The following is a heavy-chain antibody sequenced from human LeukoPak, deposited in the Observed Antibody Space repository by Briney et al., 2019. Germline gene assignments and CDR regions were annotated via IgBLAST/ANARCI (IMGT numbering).Heavy chain of an antibody. CDR2: IYYSGST. D-gene: IGHD3-16*01. V-gene: IGHV4-39*07. Sequence: SETLSLTCTVSGGSISGSSYYWGWIRQPPGKGLEWIGSIYYSGSTYYPPSLKSRVTISVDTSKNQFSLKLSSVTAADTAVYYCATDWGSSLNWGQGTLVTVSS. CDR1: GGSISGSSYY. CDR3: ATDWGSSLN. J-gene: IGHJ4*02.